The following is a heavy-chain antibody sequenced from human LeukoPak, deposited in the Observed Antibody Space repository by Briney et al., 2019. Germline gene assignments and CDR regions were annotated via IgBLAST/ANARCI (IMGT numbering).Heavy chain of an antibody. CDR3: ARVRGSWCLDC. J-gene: IGHJ4*02. D-gene: IGHD6-13*01. Sequence: GGSLRLSCAVSGFTFRNFWMTWVRQAPGKGLEWVAMIQEDGSGKYYVDSVKGRFTISRDNAKNSLYLQMNSLRADDTAVYYCARVRGSWCLDCWGQGTLVTVSS. V-gene: IGHV3-7*01. CDR2: IQEDGSGK. CDR1: GFTFRNFW.